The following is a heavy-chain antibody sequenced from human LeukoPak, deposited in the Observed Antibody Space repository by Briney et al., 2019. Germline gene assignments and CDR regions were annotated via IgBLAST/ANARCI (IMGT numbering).Heavy chain of an antibody. CDR1: GGSISSYY. J-gene: IGHJ5*02. CDR3: ARAKKNLRYFDWLRTFDP. D-gene: IGHD3-9*01. V-gene: IGHV4-59*12. CDR2: IYYSGST. Sequence: PSETLSLTCTVSGGSISSYYWSWIRQPPGKGLEWIGYIYYSGSTNYNPSLKSRVTISVDTSKNQFSLKLSSVTAADTAVYYCARAKKNLRYFDWLRTFDPWGQGTLVTVSS.